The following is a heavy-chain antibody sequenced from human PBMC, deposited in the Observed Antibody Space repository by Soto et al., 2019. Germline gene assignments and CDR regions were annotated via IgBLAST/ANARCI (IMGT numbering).Heavy chain of an antibody. J-gene: IGHJ4*02. V-gene: IGHV3-30-3*01. D-gene: IGHD3-22*01. CDR3: ARGCSGEYFASSGSVLFDY. CDR1: GFTFSSYA. Sequence: QVQLVESGGGVVQPGRSLRLSCAASGFTFSSYAMHWVRQAPANGRAWVAVIDYDGSNKYYADSVKGRFTNSRDNSKNTLYLQMNSLRAKEPAVYYGARGCSGEYFASSGSVLFDYWGQGTRVSVSS. CDR2: IDYDGSNK.